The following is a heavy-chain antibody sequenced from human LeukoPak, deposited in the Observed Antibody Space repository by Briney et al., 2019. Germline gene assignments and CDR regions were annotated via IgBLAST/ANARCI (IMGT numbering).Heavy chain of an antibody. CDR3: ARDHTRWFGGPGAFDI. Sequence: GGSLRLSCAASGFTFSSYSMNWVRQAPGKGLEWVSSISSSSSYVYYADSVKGRFTISRDNAKNSLYLQMNSLRAEDTAVYYCARDHTRWFGGPGAFDIWGQGTMVTVSS. CDR2: ISSSSSYV. J-gene: IGHJ3*02. CDR1: GFTFSSYS. D-gene: IGHD3-10*01. V-gene: IGHV3-21*01.